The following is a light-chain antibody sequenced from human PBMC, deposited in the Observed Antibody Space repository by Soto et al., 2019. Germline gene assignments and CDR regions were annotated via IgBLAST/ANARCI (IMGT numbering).Light chain of an antibody. Sequence: QSALTQPASVSGSLGQSITISCTGTSSDIGGYNYVSWYQQHPGKAPKVMIFEVSKRPSGVSNRFSGSKSVNMAYLTISGRKAEDEGDYYCSSFTSTSTVLLGGGTKLTVL. CDR1: SSDIGGYNY. CDR3: SSFTSTSTVL. J-gene: IGLJ2*01. CDR2: EVS. V-gene: IGLV2-14*01.